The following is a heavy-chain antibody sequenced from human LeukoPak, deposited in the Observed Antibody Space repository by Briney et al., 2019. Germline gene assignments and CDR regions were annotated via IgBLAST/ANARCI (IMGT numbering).Heavy chain of an antibody. J-gene: IGHJ4*02. CDR3: AKDRATGRRMYSFDY. Sequence: GGSLRLSCAASGFSFGSYGMHWVRQAPGKGLEWVAVMAFDETGEYYADSVKGRFTISRDNSKNTIHLQMNSLRPEDTALYYCAKDRATGRRMYSFDYWGQGALVTVSS. V-gene: IGHV3-30*18. D-gene: IGHD6-13*01. CDR1: GFSFGSYG. CDR2: MAFDETGE.